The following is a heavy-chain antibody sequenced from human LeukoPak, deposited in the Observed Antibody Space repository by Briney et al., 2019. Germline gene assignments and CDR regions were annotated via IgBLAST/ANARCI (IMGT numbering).Heavy chain of an antibody. V-gene: IGHV3-30-3*01. CDR3: ARDHSSSSWAHDAFDI. D-gene: IGHD6-6*01. Sequence: GRSLRLSCAASGFTFSSYAMHWVRQAPGKGLEWVAVISYDGSNKYYADSVKGRFTISRDNSKNTLYLQMNSLRAEDTAVYYCARDHSSSSWAHDAFDIWGQGTMVTVSS. J-gene: IGHJ3*02. CDR2: ISYDGSNK. CDR1: GFTFSSYA.